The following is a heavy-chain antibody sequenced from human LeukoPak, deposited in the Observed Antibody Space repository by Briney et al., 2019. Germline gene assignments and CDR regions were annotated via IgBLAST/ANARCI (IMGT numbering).Heavy chain of an antibody. CDR1: NGSISSGGYY. D-gene: IGHD3-10*01. CDR2: IYYSGST. Sequence: TLSLTCTVSNGSISSGGYYWSWIRQHPGKGLEWIGYIYYSGSTYYNPSLKSRVTISVDTSKNQFSLKLSSVTAADTAVYYCARAPRDAYGSGSSAPFDYWGQGTLVTVSS. V-gene: IGHV4-31*03. CDR3: ARAPRDAYGSGSSAPFDY. J-gene: IGHJ4*02.